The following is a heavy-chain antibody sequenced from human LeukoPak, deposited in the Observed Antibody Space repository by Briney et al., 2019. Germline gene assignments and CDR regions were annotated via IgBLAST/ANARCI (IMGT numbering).Heavy chain of an antibody. CDR3: AREVKVPNWFDP. D-gene: IGHD2/OR15-2a*01. V-gene: IGHV4-34*01. CDR1: GGSFSGYY. J-gene: IGHJ5*02. Sequence: SETLSLTCAVYGGSFSGYYWSWIRQPPGKGLEWIGEINHSGSTNYNPSLKSRVTISVDTSKNQFSLKLSSVTAADTAVYYCAREVKVPNWFDPWGQGTLATVSS. CDR2: INHSGST.